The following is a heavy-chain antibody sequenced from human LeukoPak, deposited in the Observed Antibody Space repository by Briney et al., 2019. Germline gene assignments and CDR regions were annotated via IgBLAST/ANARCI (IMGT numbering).Heavy chain of an antibody. J-gene: IGHJ6*03. Sequence: PSETLSLTCTVSGASFSSGGYYWSWIRQPPGKGLEWIGYIYRSGSTYYNPSLKSRVSISVDRSKNQFSLKLSSVTAADTAVYYCARGRDVVVPAAGSGGYYYYMDVWAMGPRSPSP. D-gene: IGHD2-2*01. CDR1: GASFSSGGYY. V-gene: IGHV4-30-2*01. CDR2: IYRSGST. CDR3: ARGRDVVVPAAGSGGYYYYMDV.